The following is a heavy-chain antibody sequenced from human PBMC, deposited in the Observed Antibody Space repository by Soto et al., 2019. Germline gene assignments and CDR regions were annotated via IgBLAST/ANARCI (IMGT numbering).Heavy chain of an antibody. CDR2: IIPILGIA. V-gene: IGHV1-69*08. J-gene: IGHJ4*02. CDR1: GGTFSSYT. Sequence: QVQLVQSGAEVKKPGSSVKVSCKASGGTFSSYTISWVRQAPGQGLEWMGRIIPILGIANYAQKFQGRVTITADKSTSTAYMELSSLRYEDTAVYYCARDAPTTDLIDYWGQGTLVTVSS. D-gene: IGHD1-1*01. CDR3: ARDAPTTDLIDY.